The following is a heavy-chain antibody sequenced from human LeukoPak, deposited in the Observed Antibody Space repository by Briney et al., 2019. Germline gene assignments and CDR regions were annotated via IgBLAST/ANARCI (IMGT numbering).Heavy chain of an antibody. Sequence: GGSLRLSGAASAFTFSNNARTWVRQAPGKGRKGVSAISGSGASTYYADSVKGRFTISRDNSKSTLYLQMISLRVEETAVYYCAKVGSVAVTTTPHLDYWGQGTLVTVSS. CDR1: AFTFSNNA. J-gene: IGHJ4*02. D-gene: IGHD4-11*01. V-gene: IGHV3-23*01. CDR3: AKVGSVAVTTTPHLDY. CDR2: ISGSGAST.